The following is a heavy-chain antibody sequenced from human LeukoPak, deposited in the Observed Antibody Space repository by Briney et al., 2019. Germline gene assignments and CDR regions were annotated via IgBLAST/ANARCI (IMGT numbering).Heavy chain of an antibody. CDR3: ARDAWYSSSWYYFDY. CDR1: GGSVGSYY. Sequence: SETLSLTCTVSGGSVGSYYWSWIRQPAGKGLEWIGRIYTSGSTNYNPSLKSRVTMSVDTSKNQFSLKLSSVTAADPAVYYCARDAWYSSSWYYFDYWGQGTLVTVSS. CDR2: IYTSGST. V-gene: IGHV4-4*07. D-gene: IGHD6-13*01. J-gene: IGHJ4*02.